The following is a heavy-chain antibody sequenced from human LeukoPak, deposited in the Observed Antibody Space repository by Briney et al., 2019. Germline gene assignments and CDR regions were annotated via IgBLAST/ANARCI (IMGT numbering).Heavy chain of an antibody. J-gene: IGHJ6*02. CDR2: IYYDGSKK. Sequence: GRSLRLSCAASGFSFSSYGMNWVRQAPGKGLEWVTVIYYDGSKKDYADSVKGRFTISRDNSKNTLYLQMNSLRAEDTAVYYCARDLLGVGEFLYYYYYGMDVWGQGTTVTVSS. V-gene: IGHV3-33*01. CDR3: ARDLLGVGEFLYYYYYGMDV. D-gene: IGHD3-10*01. CDR1: GFSFSSYG.